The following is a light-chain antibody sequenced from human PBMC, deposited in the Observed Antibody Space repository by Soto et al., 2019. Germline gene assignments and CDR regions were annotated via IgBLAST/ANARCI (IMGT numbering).Light chain of an antibody. CDR3: EQSYSTPPFT. CDR1: QSISSY. V-gene: IGKV1-39*01. J-gene: IGKJ3*01. Sequence: DIQMTQSPSSLSASVGDRVTITCRASQSISSYLNWYQQKPGKAPKLLIYAASSLLSGVPSRFSGSGSGTDFTLTISSLQPENFATYYCEQSYSTPPFTVGPGTKVDIK. CDR2: AAS.